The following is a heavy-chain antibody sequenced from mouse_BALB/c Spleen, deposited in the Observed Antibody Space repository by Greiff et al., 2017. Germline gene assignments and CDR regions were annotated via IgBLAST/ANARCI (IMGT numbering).Heavy chain of an antibody. V-gene: IGHV3-2*02. J-gene: IGHJ3*01. CDR1: GYSITSDYA. Sequence: ESGPGLVKPSQSLSLTCTVTGYSITSDYAWNWIRQFPGNKLEWMGYISYSGSTSYNPSLKSRISITRDTSKNQFFLQLNSVTTEDTATYYCARWITTALFAYWGQGTLVTVSA. CDR2: ISYSGST. D-gene: IGHD1-2*01. CDR3: ARWITTALFAY.